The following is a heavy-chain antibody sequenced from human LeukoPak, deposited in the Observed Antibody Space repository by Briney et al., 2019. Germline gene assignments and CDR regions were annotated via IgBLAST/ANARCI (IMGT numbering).Heavy chain of an antibody. CDR3: ARGQWLPVFDF. V-gene: IGHV4-59*01. D-gene: IGHD3-22*01. Sequence: SETLSFTCSVSGGFNTNYYWSWIRQPPGKGLEWIGYFYHSASTNYNPSLKSRVTISVETSKNHFSQKLSSVTAADTAVYYCARGQWLPVFDFWGQGTLVTVSS. CDR2: FYHSAST. J-gene: IGHJ4*02. CDR1: GGFNTNYY.